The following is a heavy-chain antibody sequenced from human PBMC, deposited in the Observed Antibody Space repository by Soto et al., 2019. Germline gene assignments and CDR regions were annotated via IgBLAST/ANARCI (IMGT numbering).Heavy chain of an antibody. J-gene: IGHJ6*02. CDR2: IYPDDSDT. V-gene: IGHV5-51*01. CDR3: ARQGGTGWQNYFAMDV. CDR1: GYNFPNYW. Sequence: EVQLVQSGAEGKKPGESLKISCKASGYNFPNYWIAWMRQMPGKGLEWMGIIYPDDSDTRYSSSFQGQVTISADKSITTAYLQWSSLKASDSAIYYCARQGGTGWQNYFAMDVWGQGTTVTVSS. D-gene: IGHD6-19*01.